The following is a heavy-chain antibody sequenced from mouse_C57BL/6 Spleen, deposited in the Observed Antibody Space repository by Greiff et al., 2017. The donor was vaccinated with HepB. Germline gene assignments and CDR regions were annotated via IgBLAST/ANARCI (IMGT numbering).Heavy chain of an antibody. J-gene: IGHJ2*01. V-gene: IGHV5-9*01. D-gene: IGHD2-1*01. Sequence: VQLKESGGGLVKPGGSLKLSCAASGFTFSSYTMSWVRQTPEKRLEWVATISGGGGNTYYPDSVKGRFTISRDNAKNTLYLQMSSLRSEDTALYYCARHGYYGNLNFDYWGQGTTLTVSS. CDR1: GFTFSSYT. CDR2: ISGGGGNT. CDR3: ARHGYYGNLNFDY.